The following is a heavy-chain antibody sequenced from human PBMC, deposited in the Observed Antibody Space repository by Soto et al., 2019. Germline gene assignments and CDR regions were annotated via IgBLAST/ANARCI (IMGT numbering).Heavy chain of an antibody. D-gene: IGHD1-1*01. CDR2: IYYTGST. CDR1: VDSTNNYHYY. V-gene: IGHV4-30-4*01. Sequence: SEALSLPCSVSVDSTNNYHYYWTWILQPPGEGLEWIGHIYYTGSTSYNPSLESRISISLDTSRNQFSLKVNSVSAADTAVYYCARDRSNSPDFFDSWGQGTLVTVSS. CDR3: ARDRSNSPDFFDS. J-gene: IGHJ4*02.